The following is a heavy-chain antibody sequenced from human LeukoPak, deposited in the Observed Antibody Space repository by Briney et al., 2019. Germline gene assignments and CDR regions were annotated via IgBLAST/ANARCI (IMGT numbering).Heavy chain of an antibody. D-gene: IGHD3-16*02. CDR3: AREGRENIAIGVD. V-gene: IGHV4-38-2*02. Sequence: SETLSLTCTVSGYSISSGYYWGWFRQTPGKGLEWIAIISHSGSPYSNPSLKSRVTISEDLSRNLFPLTLNSVTGADAAVYYCAREGRENIAIGVDWGQGALVSVCS. CDR2: ISHSGSP. CDR1: GYSISSGYY. J-gene: IGHJ4*02.